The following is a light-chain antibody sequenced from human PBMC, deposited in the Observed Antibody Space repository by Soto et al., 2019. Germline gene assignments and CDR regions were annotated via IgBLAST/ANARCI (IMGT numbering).Light chain of an antibody. J-gene: IGKJ2*01. V-gene: IGKV3-20*01. CDR1: QSVSSSY. CDR2: GAS. Sequence: EIVLTQSPGTLSLSPGERATLSCRASQSVSSSYLAWYQQKPVQAPRLLIYGASSRATGIPDRFIGSGSGTDFTLTISRLEPEDFAVYYCQQSCSSQYTFGPGTKLEIK. CDR3: QQSCSSQYT.